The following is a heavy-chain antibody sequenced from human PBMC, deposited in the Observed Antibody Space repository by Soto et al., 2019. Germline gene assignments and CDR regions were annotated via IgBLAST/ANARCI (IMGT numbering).Heavy chain of an antibody. V-gene: IGHV4-31*03. Sequence: PSETLSLTCTVSGGSISSGGYYWSWIRQHPGKGLEWIGYIYYSGSTYYNPSLKSRVTISVDTSKNQFSLKLSSVTAADTAVYYCARSGYSYGPNPLLYWGQGTLVTDSS. CDR3: ARSGYSYGPNPLLY. D-gene: IGHD5-18*01. CDR1: GGSISSGGYY. CDR2: IYYSGST. J-gene: IGHJ4*02.